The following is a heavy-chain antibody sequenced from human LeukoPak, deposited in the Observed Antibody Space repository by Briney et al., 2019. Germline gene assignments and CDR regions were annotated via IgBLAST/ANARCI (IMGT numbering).Heavy chain of an antibody. J-gene: IGHJ4*02. V-gene: IGHV3-20*04. CDR3: ARGRIAVAGTDRYYFDY. Sequence: GGSLRLSCAASGFTFDDYGMSWVRQAPGKGLEWVSGINWNGGSTGYADSVKGRFTISRDNAKNSLYLQMNSLRAEDTALYYCARGRIAVAGTDRYYFDYCGQGTLVTVSS. CDR2: INWNGGST. D-gene: IGHD6-19*01. CDR1: GFTFDDYG.